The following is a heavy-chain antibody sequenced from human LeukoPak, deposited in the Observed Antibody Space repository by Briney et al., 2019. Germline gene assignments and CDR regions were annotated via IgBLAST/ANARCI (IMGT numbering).Heavy chain of an antibody. D-gene: IGHD3-10*01. Sequence: GGSLRLSCAASGFSFRDYWMHWVRQAPGKGLVWVSRISETTTTRNYAASVKGRFTISRDYATNMLYLQMNDLRPEDTAVYYCVRDLVSGSGSYGDWGQGALVTVST. J-gene: IGHJ4*02. V-gene: IGHV3-74*01. CDR1: GFSFRDYW. CDR2: ISETTTTR. CDR3: VRDLVSGSGSYGD.